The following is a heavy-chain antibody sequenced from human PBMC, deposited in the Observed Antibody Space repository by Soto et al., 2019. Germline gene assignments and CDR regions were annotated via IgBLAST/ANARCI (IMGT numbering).Heavy chain of an antibody. CDR2: IYYSGST. D-gene: IGHD3-10*01. CDR3: ASSYGSGALDI. CDR1: GGSISSGGYY. V-gene: IGHV4-31*03. Sequence: SETLSLTCTVSGGSISSGGYYWSRIRQHPGKGLEWIGYIYYSGSTYYNPSLKSRVTISVDTSKNQFSLKLSSVTAADTAVYYCASSYGSGALDIWGQGTMATVSS. J-gene: IGHJ3*02.